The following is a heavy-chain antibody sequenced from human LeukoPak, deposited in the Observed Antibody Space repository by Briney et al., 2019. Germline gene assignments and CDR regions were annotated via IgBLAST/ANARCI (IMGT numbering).Heavy chain of an antibody. CDR2: IKQDGSEN. Sequence: GGSLRLSCVASGFTFSNYWMSWVRQAPGKGLEWVANIKQDGSENNYVDSVKGRFTISRDNAKNSLYLQMNSLRAEDTAVYYCARDARGVYDSSGFYDWGQGTLVTVSS. V-gene: IGHV3-7*01. D-gene: IGHD3-22*01. CDR3: ARDARGVYDSSGFYD. J-gene: IGHJ4*02. CDR1: GFTFSNYW.